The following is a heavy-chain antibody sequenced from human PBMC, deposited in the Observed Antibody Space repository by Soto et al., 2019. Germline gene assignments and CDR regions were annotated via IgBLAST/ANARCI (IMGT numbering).Heavy chain of an antibody. CDR3: AHKGPEDWPLDY. CDR2: IYWDDDK. V-gene: IGHV2-5*02. CDR1: GFSLSTSGVG. Sequence: SGPTLVNPTQTLTLTCTFSGFSLSTSGVGVGWIRQSPGKALEWLAVIYWDDDKRYSPSLKSRLSIAKDTSKNQVVLTMTNMDPVDTATYYCAHKGPEDWPLDYWGQGTLVTVSS. D-gene: IGHD3-9*01. J-gene: IGHJ4*02.